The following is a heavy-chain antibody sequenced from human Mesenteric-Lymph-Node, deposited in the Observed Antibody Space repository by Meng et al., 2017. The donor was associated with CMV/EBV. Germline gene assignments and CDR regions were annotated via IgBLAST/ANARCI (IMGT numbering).Heavy chain of an antibody. CDR2: INHSGST. CDR3: ARAPRN. V-gene: IGHV4-34*01. Sequence: ESLKISCAASGFTFSSYWMSWVRQAPGKGLEWIGEINHSGSTNYNPSLKSRVTISVDTSKNQFSLKLSSVTAADTAVYYCARAPRNWGQGTLVTVSS. J-gene: IGHJ4*02. CDR1: GFTFSSYW.